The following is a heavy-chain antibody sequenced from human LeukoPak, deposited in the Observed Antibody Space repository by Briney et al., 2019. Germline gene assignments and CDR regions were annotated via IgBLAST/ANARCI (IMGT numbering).Heavy chain of an antibody. CDR1: GGSVTSSSYY. Sequence: SETLSLTCTVSGGSVTSSSYYWGWIRQPPGKGLEWIGSMYYSGSTYYNPSLKSRVTTSVDTSKNQVSLKLSSVTAADTAVYYCARGMWELVAFDIWGQGTMVTVSS. CDR3: ARGMWELVAFDI. J-gene: IGHJ3*02. V-gene: IGHV4-39*07. D-gene: IGHD1-26*01. CDR2: MYYSGST.